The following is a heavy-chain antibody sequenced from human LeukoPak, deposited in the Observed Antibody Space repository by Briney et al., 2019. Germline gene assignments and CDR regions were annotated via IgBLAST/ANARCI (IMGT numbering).Heavy chain of an antibody. CDR2: ISSSGSSI. J-gene: IGHJ4*02. Sequence: PGGSLRLSCAASGFTLSSYEMNWVRQAPGKGLEWVSYISSSGSSIYDADSVKGRFTISRDNAKNSLYLLMNSLRAEDTAIYYCARGFDVLSGIDYWGQGTLVTVSS. CDR1: GFTLSSYE. CDR3: ARGFDVLSGIDY. D-gene: IGHD3-3*01. V-gene: IGHV3-48*03.